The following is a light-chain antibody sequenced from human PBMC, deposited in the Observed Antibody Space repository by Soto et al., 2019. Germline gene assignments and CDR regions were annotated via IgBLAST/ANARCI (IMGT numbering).Light chain of an antibody. CDR1: RLGDKY. CDR2: QDN. J-gene: IGLJ2*01. Sequence: SYELTQPPSVSVSPGQTASITCSGDRLGDKYACWYQQKPGQSPVLVIYQDNKRPSGIPERFSGSNSGNTATLTISGTQAMDEADYFCQAWHSSTGVVFGGGTKLTVL. V-gene: IGLV3-1*01. CDR3: QAWHSSTGVV.